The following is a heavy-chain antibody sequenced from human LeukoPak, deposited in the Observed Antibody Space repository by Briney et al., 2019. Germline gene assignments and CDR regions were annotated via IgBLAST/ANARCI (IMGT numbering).Heavy chain of an antibody. CDR1: GYTFTIYD. J-gene: IGHJ5*02. CDR2: MNPNSGNT. CDR3: ARGFTRGWYANWFDP. Sequence: GASVKLSCKASGYTFTIYDINWVRQATGQGLEWMGWMNPNSGNTGYAEKFQGRVNMTRDASISTAYMELSSLRSEDTAVYYCARGFTRGWYANWFDPWGQGTLVTVSS. V-gene: IGHV1-8*01. D-gene: IGHD6-19*01.